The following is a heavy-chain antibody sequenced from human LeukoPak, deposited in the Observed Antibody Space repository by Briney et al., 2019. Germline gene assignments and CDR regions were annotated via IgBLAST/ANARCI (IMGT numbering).Heavy chain of an antibody. J-gene: IGHJ4*02. CDR2: IHNGGST. CDR3: ASLARDY. V-gene: IGHV3-53*01. CDR1: GFIVSTNY. Sequence: GGSLRLSCVASGFIVSTNYMTWVRQAPGKGLEWVSVIHNGGSTYYADSVKGRFTLSIDNSKNMLYLQMNSLRVEDTAVYYCASLARDYWGPGTLVTVSS. D-gene: IGHD3-3*02.